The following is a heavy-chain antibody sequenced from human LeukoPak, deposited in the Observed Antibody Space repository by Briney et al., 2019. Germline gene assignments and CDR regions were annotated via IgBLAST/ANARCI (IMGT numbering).Heavy chain of an antibody. V-gene: IGHV3-43*01. CDR3: AKELDTMFFDY. Sequence: QPGGSLRLSCATSGFNFDRYTIHWVRQAPGKGLEWVSLAGWAGGTTFYSDSVRGRFTISRDSGRKSVYLQMNSLTTDDTAFYFCAKELDTMFFDYWGRGALVTVSS. CDR1: GFNFDRYT. CDR2: AGWAGGTT. J-gene: IGHJ4*02. D-gene: IGHD3-10*02.